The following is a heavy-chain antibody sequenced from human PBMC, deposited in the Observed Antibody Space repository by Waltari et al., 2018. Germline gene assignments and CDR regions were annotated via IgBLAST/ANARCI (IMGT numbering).Heavy chain of an antibody. Sequence: EVHLVESGGGSVKPGGSLSLSLAASGFLFGTVWMHWVRQVPGKGLVWVSRINDDGSTISYADSVKGRFTISRDNAKNTLYLQMDSLRVEDTAVYYCTRTLVGPYPFENWGQGTLVTVSS. J-gene: IGHJ4*02. CDR2: INDDGSTI. CDR3: TRTLVGPYPFEN. CDR1: GFLFGTVW. V-gene: IGHV3-74*01. D-gene: IGHD1-26*01.